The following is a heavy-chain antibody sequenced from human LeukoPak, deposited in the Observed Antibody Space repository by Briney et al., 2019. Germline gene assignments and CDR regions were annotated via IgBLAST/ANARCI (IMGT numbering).Heavy chain of an antibody. J-gene: IGHJ4*02. D-gene: IGHD6-19*01. V-gene: IGHV4-61*08. CDR2: INYSGST. CDR3: ARRGHRSSAWSTSLDS. CDR1: GDSISSGGYY. Sequence: SETLSLTCTVSGDSISSGGYYWSWIRQLPGKGLEWIGYINYSGSTNYNPSLKSRVTISVDTSKNQFSLKLSSVTAADTAVYYCARRGHRSSAWSTSLDSWGQGTLVTVSS.